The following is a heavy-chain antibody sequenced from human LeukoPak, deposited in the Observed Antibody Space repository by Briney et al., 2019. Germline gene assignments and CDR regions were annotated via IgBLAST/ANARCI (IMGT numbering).Heavy chain of an antibody. Sequence: SQCLSLTWTVSGYSISSACYWSAIRQRPGKRVEWKVIIDDSATNYYNPSLNSPVTISVDTSKNQYSLKLSSVTAADPGVYYCARAGSSRIFRFLEWLLSPNPMDVWGKGTTVTVSS. D-gene: IGHD3-3*01. V-gene: IGHV4-38-2*02. CDR1: GYSISSACY. J-gene: IGHJ6*03. CDR2: IDDSATN. CDR3: ARAGSSRIFRFLEWLLSPNPMDV.